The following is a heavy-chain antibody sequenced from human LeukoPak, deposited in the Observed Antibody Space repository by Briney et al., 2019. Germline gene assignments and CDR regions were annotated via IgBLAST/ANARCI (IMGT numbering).Heavy chain of an antibody. J-gene: IGHJ6*02. CDR2: ISYDGSNK. CDR1: GFTFSSYG. CDR3: ARDLGGGEATTPYYYGMDV. D-gene: IGHD4-23*01. V-gene: IGHV3-30*03. Sequence: PGRSLRLSCAASGFTFSSYGMHWVRQAPGKGLEWVAVISYDGSNKYYADSVKGRFTISRDNSKNTLYLQMNSLRAEDTAVYYCARDLGGGEATTPYYYGMDVWGQGTTVTVSS.